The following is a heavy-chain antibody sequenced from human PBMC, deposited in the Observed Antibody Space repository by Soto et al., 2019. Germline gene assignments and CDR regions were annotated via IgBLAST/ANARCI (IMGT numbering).Heavy chain of an antibody. Sequence: SETLSLTCTVSGGSVSSGSYYWSWIRQPPGKGLEWIGYIYYSGSTNYNPSLKSRVTISVDTSKNQFSLKLSSVTAADTAVYYCARHEYGGNKASYWGQGTLVTVSS. CDR2: IYYSGST. J-gene: IGHJ4*02. CDR3: ARHEYGGNKASY. CDR1: GGSVSSGSYY. V-gene: IGHV4-61*01. D-gene: IGHD4-17*01.